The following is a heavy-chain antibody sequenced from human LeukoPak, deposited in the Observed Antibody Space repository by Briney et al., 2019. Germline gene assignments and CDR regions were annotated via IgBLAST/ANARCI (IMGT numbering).Heavy chain of an antibody. CDR1: GASIRNYNNY. D-gene: IGHD6-19*01. V-gene: IGHV4-39*01. J-gene: IGHJ4*02. CDR3: AKGTGDAVAGTFDY. Sequence: SETLSLTCIVSGASIRNYNNYWGWIRQPPGKGLEWIGSVFYTGSTYYNPSLQSRITVSVDTSKNQFSLKLTSVTAADTAVYYCAKGTGDAVAGTFDYWGQGTLVTVSS. CDR2: VFYTGST.